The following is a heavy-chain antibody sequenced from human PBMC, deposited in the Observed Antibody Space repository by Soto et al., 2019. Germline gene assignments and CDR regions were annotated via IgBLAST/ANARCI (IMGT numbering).Heavy chain of an antibody. J-gene: IGHJ4*02. CDR1: GDSFSSGDYK. CDR2: TYYSGYT. D-gene: IGHD2-21*02. CDR3: ARSCDCVAFDY. Sequence: QVQLQESGPGLVKPSQTLSLTCTVSGDSFSSGDYKWSWIRQPPGKGLEWIGYTYYSGYTYNNPSLKSRPTMSVDTSEYQCALKLSSVTAAAPAVDYCARSCDCVAFDYWGQGTLVTVS. V-gene: IGHV4-30-4*01.